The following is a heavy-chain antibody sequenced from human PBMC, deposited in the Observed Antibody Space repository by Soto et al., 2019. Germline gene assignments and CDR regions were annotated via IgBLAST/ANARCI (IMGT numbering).Heavy chain of an antibody. V-gene: IGHV4-39*01. CDR2: IYYSGST. Sequence: NPSETLSLTCTVSGGSISGSSYYWGWIRQPPGKGLEWIGSIYYSGSTYYNPSLKSRVTISVDTSKNQFSLKLSSVTAADTAVYYCARHSGWELPSFYYYYYGMDVWGQGTTVTVSS. J-gene: IGHJ6*02. CDR1: GGSISGSSYY. CDR3: ARHSGWELPSFYYYYYGMDV. D-gene: IGHD1-26*01.